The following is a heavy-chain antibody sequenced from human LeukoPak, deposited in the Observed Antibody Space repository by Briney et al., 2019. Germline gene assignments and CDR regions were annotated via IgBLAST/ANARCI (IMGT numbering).Heavy chain of an antibody. Sequence: AGGSLRLSCAASGFTFDDYAMHWVRQAPGKGLEWVSGISWNSGSIGYADSVKGRFTISRDNAKNSLYLQMNSLRAEDTALYYCAKDIGSGSFPKPLDYWGQGTLVTVSS. CDR1: GFTFDDYA. CDR2: ISWNSGSI. D-gene: IGHD1-26*01. V-gene: IGHV3-9*01. J-gene: IGHJ4*02. CDR3: AKDIGSGSFPKPLDY.